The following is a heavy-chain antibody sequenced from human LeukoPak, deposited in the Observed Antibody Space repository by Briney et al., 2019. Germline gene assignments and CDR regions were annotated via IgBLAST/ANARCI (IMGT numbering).Heavy chain of an antibody. Sequence: ASVKVSCKASGHTFTGYYMHWVRQAPGQGLEWMGWINPNSGGTNYAQKFQGRVTMTRDTSISTAYMELSRLRSDDTAVYYCARAFWVTMVRGVTPRYWGQGTLVTVSS. CDR1: GHTFTGYY. CDR2: INPNSGGT. CDR3: ARAFWVTMVRGVTPRY. J-gene: IGHJ4*02. V-gene: IGHV1-2*02. D-gene: IGHD3-10*01.